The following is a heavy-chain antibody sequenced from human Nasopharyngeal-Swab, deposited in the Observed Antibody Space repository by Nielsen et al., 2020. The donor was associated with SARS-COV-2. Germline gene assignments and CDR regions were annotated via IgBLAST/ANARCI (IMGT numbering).Heavy chain of an antibody. V-gene: IGHV4-4*02. Sequence: GSLRLSCAVSGDSISGINWWSWVRQSPGQGLEWIGEIHHSGPTNYNPSLKSRVTMRLDKSKNQFSLELYSVTAADSAVYYCAREGWEAENGYDYWGQGTLVTVSS. CDR3: AREGWEAENGYDY. J-gene: IGHJ4*02. CDR1: GDSISGINW. D-gene: IGHD1-26*01. CDR2: IHHSGPT.